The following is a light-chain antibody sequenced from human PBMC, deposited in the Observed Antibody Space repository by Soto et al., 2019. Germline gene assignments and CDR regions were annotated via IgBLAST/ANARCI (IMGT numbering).Light chain of an antibody. J-gene: IGKJ1*01. CDR3: QQYNSYSKT. CDR1: QSISSW. V-gene: IGKV1-5*01. CDR2: DAS. Sequence: DIQMTQSPSTLSASVGDRVTITCRASQSISSWLAWYQQKPGKAPKLLIYDASSLESGVPSRFSGSGSGTEIPLTISSLQPDDFATYYCQQYNSYSKTFGQGTKVDI.